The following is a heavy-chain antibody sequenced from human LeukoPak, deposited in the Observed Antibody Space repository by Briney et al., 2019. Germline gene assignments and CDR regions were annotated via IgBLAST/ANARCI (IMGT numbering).Heavy chain of an antibody. D-gene: IGHD3-10*01. Sequence: ASVKVSCKASGYTFTVYYMHWVRQAPGQGLEWMGWINPNSGGTNYAQKFQGRVTMTRDTSISTAYMELSRLRCDDRAVYYCACTMVRGVSFKPRGFDLWGQGTMVSVSS. J-gene: IGHJ3*01. CDR2: INPNSGGT. CDR3: ACTMVRGVSFKPRGFDL. V-gene: IGHV1-2*02. CDR1: GYTFTVYY.